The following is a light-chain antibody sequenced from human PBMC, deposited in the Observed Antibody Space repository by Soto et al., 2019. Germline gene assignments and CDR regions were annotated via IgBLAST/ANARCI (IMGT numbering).Light chain of an antibody. J-gene: IGKJ4*01. V-gene: IGKV3-20*01. CDR3: RQYGRSLGFA. CDR2: GAS. CDR1: QTVTSNF. Sequence: LHLLPCTLSLSTGERANLYCRDGQTVTSNFLAWYQEKPGQAPRLLIYGASSRATGIPDRFSGIVSGTDFTLTISRLEPEDVAVYYCRQYGRSLGFAFGGGTKVDI.